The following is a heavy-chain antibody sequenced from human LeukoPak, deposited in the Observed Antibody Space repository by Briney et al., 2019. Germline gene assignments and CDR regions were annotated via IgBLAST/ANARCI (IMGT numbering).Heavy chain of an antibody. CDR2: IYHSGST. CDR3: ARERDGYNYD. CDR1: GYSISSGYY. Sequence: PSETLSLTCAVSGYSISSGYYWGWIRPPPGKGLEWIGSIYHSGSTYYNPSLKSRVTISVDTSKNQFSLKLSSVTAADTAVYYCARERDGYNYDWGQGTLVTVSS. V-gene: IGHV4-38-2*02. J-gene: IGHJ4*02. D-gene: IGHD5-24*01.